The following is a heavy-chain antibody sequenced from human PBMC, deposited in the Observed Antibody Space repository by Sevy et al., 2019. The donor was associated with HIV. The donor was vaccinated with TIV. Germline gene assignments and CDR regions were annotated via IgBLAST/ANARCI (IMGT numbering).Heavy chain of an antibody. V-gene: IGHV4-39*01. Sequence: SESLSLTCTVSGGSISSSSYYWGWIRQPPGKGLEWIGSIYYSGSTYYNPSLESRVTISVDTSKNQFSLKLRPVTAADTAVCYCARHNIAVAGAYYFDYWGQGTLVTVSS. CDR3: ARHNIAVAGAYYFDY. J-gene: IGHJ4*02. CDR1: GGSISSSSYY. CDR2: IYYSGST. D-gene: IGHD6-13*01.